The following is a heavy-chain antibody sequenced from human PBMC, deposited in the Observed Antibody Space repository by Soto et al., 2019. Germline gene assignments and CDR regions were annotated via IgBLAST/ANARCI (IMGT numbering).Heavy chain of an antibody. J-gene: IGHJ4*02. V-gene: IGHV3-74*01. CDR1: GFTFSRDW. Sequence: EVQLVDSGGGLVQPGGSLRLSCAASGFTFSRDWMHWVRQSPGKGLVWVSRIKGDGTITNYADSVKGRFTTSRDNAKNTVYLQLNSLTTEDTALYYCARGGLGNYYNDYWGQGTLVTVSS. CDR2: IKGDGTIT. D-gene: IGHD3-10*01. CDR3: ARGGLGNYYNDY.